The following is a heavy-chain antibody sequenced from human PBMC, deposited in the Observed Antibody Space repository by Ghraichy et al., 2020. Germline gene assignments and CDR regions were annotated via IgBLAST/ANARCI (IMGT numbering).Heavy chain of an antibody. CDR1: GYTFTTYY. J-gene: IGHJ1*01. V-gene: IGHV1-46*01. CDR2: INPSGGST. CDR3: ARGTLAAYFQH. Sequence: ASVKVSCKASGYTFTTYYMHWVRQAPGQGLEWMGIINPSGGSTSYAQKFQGRVTMTRDTSTSTVYMELSSLRFEDTAVYYCARGTLAAYFQHWGQGTLVTVSS.